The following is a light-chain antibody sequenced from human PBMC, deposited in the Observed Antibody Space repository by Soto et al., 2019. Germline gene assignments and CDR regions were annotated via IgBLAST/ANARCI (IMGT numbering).Light chain of an antibody. CDR1: QRDSSY. Sequence: PASLSVSPGERATLSCVGSQRDSSYLAWYQQKPGQAPRLLIYDASNRATGMPARFSGSGSGTDFTLTISSLEPEDFAVYYCQQRSNWPLTFGGGSEVDIK. CDR3: QQRSNWPLT. CDR2: DAS. V-gene: IGKV3-11*01. J-gene: IGKJ4*01.